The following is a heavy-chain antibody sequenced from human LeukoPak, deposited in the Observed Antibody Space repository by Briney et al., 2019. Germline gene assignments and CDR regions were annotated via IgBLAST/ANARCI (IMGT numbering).Heavy chain of an antibody. D-gene: IGHD5-18*01. CDR2: INNDGSST. CDR1: GFTFSSYW. V-gene: IGHV3-74*01. CDR3: VRGDTYDYYYYYGMDV. J-gene: IGHJ6*02. Sequence: GGSLRLFCAASGFTFSSYWMRWVRQTPGKGLVWVSRINNDGSSTRNADAVKGRFTISRDNAKNTLYLQMNSLRPEDTAVYYCVRGDTYDYYYYYGMDVWGQGTTVTVSS.